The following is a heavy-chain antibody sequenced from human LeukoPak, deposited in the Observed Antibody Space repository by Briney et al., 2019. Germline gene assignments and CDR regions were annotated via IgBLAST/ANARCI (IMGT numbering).Heavy chain of an antibody. CDR3: ARGGGWGDTDTFFF. Sequence: ASVKVSCKASGYTFTGYYMHWVRQAPGQGLEWMGWINPNSGGTNYAQKFQGWVTMTRDTSISAAYMELSRLRSDDTAVYCCARGGGWGDTDTFFFWGQGTMVTVSS. CDR2: INPNSGGT. J-gene: IGHJ3*01. CDR1: GYTFTGYY. V-gene: IGHV1-2*04. D-gene: IGHD5-18*01.